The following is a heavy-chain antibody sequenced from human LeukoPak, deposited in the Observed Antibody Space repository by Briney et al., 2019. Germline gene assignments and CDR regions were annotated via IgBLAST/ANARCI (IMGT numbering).Heavy chain of an antibody. CDR3: ARIVGATAYIDY. V-gene: IGHV5-51*01. J-gene: IGHJ4*02. D-gene: IGHD1-26*01. CDR1: GYSFTSYW. Sequence: GESLNISCKGSGYSFTSYWIGWVRPMPGKGLEWMGTIYPGDSHIRYSPSFQGQVTISADTSISTAYLQWSSLKASDTAMYYCARIVGATAYIDYWGQGTLVTVSS. CDR2: IYPGDSHI.